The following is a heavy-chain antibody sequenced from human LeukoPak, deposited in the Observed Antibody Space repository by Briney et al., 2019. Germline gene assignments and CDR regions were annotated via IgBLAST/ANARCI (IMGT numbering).Heavy chain of an antibody. J-gene: IGHJ4*02. CDR3: ARGQSIAAGGTVDY. Sequence: ASVKVSCKASGYTFTSYDINWVRQATGQGLEWMGWMNPNSGNTNYAQKLQGRVTMTTDTSTSTAYMELRSLRSDDTAVYYCARGQSIAAGGTVDYWGQGTLVTVSS. CDR1: GYTFTSYD. D-gene: IGHD6-13*01. V-gene: IGHV1-8*01. CDR2: MNPNSGNT.